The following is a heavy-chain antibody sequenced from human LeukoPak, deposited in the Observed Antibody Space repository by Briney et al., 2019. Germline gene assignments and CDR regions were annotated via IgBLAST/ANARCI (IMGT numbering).Heavy chain of an antibody. CDR3: ASMSGYDILTGPPGGMDV. D-gene: IGHD3-9*01. V-gene: IGHV3-30*14. J-gene: IGHJ6*02. Sequence: PGGSLRLSCAASGFTFSSYAMHWVRQAPGKGLEWVAVISYDGSNKYYADSVKGRFTISRDNSKNTLYLQMNSLRAEDTAVYYCASMSGYDILTGPPGGMDVWGQGTTVTVSS. CDR1: GFTFSSYA. CDR2: ISYDGSNK.